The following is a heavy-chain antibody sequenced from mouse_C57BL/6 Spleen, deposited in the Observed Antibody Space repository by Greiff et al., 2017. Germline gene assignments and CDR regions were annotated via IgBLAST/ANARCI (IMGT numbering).Heavy chain of an antibody. V-gene: IGHV1-55*01. CDR1: GYTFTSYW. J-gene: IGHJ4*01. CDR2: IYPGSGST. D-gene: IGHD1-1*01. CDR3: ARSNCYGSRGYYAMDY. Sequence: QVQLQQPGAELVKPGASVKMSCKASGYTFTSYWITWVKQRPGQGLEWIGDIYPGSGSTNYNEKFKSKATLTVDTSSSTAYMQLSSLTSEDSAVYYCARSNCYGSRGYYAMDYWGQGTSVTVSS.